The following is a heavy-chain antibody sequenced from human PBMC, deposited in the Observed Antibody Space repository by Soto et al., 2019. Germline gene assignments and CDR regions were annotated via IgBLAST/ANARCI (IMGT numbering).Heavy chain of an antibody. Sequence: QVQLVQSGGEVKRPGASVKVSCKTSGYTFSNYGITWVRQAPGQPLEWLGWISLYSDGTNYAQKFQGRVSMTTDTSTTTAYMELRSRRSDETAVYYCARVVPGAEAWFGPWGKGTLVTVSS. V-gene: IGHV1-18*01. CDR1: GYTFSNYG. CDR3: ARVVPGAEAWFGP. J-gene: IGHJ5*02. D-gene: IGHD2-2*01. CDR2: ISLYSDGT.